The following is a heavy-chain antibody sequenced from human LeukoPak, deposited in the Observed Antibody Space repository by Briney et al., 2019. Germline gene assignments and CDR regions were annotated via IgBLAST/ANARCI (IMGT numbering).Heavy chain of an antibody. D-gene: IGHD3-9*01. J-gene: IGHJ4*02. CDR3: ARFSVSGRYDFDL. CDR2: INPNSGDT. Sequence: ASVKVSCKASGYTFTGYYMHWVRQAPGQGLEWMGWINPNSGDTNYAQKFQGRVTMTRDTSISTAYMELSSLTSDDTAIYYCARFSVSGRYDFDLWGQGTLVTVSS. CDR1: GYTFTGYY. V-gene: IGHV1-2*02.